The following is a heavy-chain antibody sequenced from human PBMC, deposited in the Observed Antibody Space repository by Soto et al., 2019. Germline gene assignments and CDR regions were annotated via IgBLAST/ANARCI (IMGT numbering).Heavy chain of an antibody. CDR2: ISYDGSNK. CDR3: ERDKDIVVVVAATVRYYYYYGMDV. CDR1: GFTFSSYA. Sequence: QVQLVESGGGVVQPGRSLRLSCAASGFTFSSYAMHWVRQAPGKGLEWVAVISYDGSNKYYADSVKGRFTISRDNSKNTLYLQMNSLRAEDTAVYYCERDKDIVVVVAATVRYYYYYGMDVWGQGTTVTVSS. V-gene: IGHV3-30-3*01. D-gene: IGHD2-15*01. J-gene: IGHJ6*02.